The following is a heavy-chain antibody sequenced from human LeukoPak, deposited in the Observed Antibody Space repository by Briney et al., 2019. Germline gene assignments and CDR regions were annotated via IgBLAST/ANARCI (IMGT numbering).Heavy chain of an antibody. CDR2: IYHSGSS. J-gene: IGHJ4*02. CDR3: ARVAVVLTPGYYFDY. V-gene: IGHV4-38-2*02. Sequence: KPSETLSLTCTVSGYSISSGYYWGWIWQPPGKGLEWIGSIYHSGSSYYSPSLKSRVTISVDTSKNQFSLKLSSVTAADTAVYFCARVAVVLTPGYYFDYWGQGTLVTVSS. CDR1: GYSISSGYY. D-gene: IGHD3-22*01.